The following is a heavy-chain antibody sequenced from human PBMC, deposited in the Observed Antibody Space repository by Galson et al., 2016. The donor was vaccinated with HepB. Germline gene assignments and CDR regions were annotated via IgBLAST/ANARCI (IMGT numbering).Heavy chain of an antibody. D-gene: IGHD3-10*01. V-gene: IGHV1-18*01. CDR3: ARVFGAGTTFFY. J-gene: IGHJ4*02. Sequence: SVKVSCKASGYAFIHYGISWVRQAPGQGLEWIGWIRPLAGDTDYAPKFQGRVTLTTDTSTSTAYMELRSLTYEDTAVYSCARVFGAGTTFFYWGQGTLLTVSS. CDR1: GYAFIHYG. CDR2: IRPLAGDT.